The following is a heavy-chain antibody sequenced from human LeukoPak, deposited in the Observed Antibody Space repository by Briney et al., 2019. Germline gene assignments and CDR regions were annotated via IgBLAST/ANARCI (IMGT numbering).Heavy chain of an antibody. CDR2: IYSGGST. D-gene: IGHD4-17*01. Sequence: GGSLRLSCAASGFTFSSYGMSWVRQAPGKGLEWVSFIYSGGSTYYADSVKGRFTISRDNSKNTLYLQMNSLRAEDTAVYYCARGLYGDLGDYYYYMDVWGKGTTVTVSS. V-gene: IGHV3-66*01. J-gene: IGHJ6*03. CDR1: GFTFSSYG. CDR3: ARGLYGDLGDYYYYMDV.